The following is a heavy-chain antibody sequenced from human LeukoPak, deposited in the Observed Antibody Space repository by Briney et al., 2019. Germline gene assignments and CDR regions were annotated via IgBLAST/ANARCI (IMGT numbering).Heavy chain of an antibody. Sequence: GGSLRLSCAASGFTFSNFAIHWVRQAPGKGLEYVSAISDNGRQTFYASSVKGRFTISRDNSMNTLYLQMGSLRVEDMAVYYCARDGSGSPDYWGQGTLVTVSS. D-gene: IGHD3-10*01. CDR1: GFTFSNFA. V-gene: IGHV3-64*01. CDR2: ISDNGRQT. CDR3: ARDGSGSPDY. J-gene: IGHJ4*02.